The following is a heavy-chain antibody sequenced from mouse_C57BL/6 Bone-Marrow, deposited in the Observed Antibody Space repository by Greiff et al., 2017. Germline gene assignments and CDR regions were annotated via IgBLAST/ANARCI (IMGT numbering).Heavy chain of an antibody. CDR3: ARHRGSSFDY. V-gene: IGHV5-6*01. J-gene: IGHJ2*01. D-gene: IGHD1-1*01. CDR1: GFTFSSYG. Sequence: EVQLLESGGDLVKPGGSLKLSCAASGFTFSSYGMSWVRQTPDKRLEWVATISSGGSYTYYPDSVKGRFTISRDNAKNTLYLQMSSLKSEDTAMYYCARHRGSSFDYWGQGTTPTVSS. CDR2: ISSGGSYT.